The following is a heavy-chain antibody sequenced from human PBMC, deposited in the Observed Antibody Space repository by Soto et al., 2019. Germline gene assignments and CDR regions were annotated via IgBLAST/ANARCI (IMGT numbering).Heavy chain of an antibody. J-gene: IGHJ4*02. V-gene: IGHV3-21*01. CDR3: VREDGKVGTNSAFDY. Sequence: XGCLRLSCATSGFTFSTYTRNWVRQAPGKGLEWVSSINGRGNYIYYAESVKGRFTISRDNAKNSLYLQMDRLRAEDTALYYCVREDGKVGTNSAFDYWGLGALVTVSS. CDR1: GFTFSTYT. CDR2: INGRGNYI. D-gene: IGHD1-26*01.